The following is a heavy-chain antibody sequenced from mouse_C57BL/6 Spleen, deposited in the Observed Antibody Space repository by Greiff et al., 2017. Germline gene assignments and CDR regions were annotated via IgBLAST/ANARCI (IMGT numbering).Heavy chain of an antibody. V-gene: IGHV1-55*01. CDR2: IYPGSGST. J-gene: IGHJ4*01. Sequence: VQLQQSGAELVKPGASVKMSCKASGYTFTSYWITWVKQRPGQGLEWIGDIYPGSGSTNYNEKFKSKATLTVDTSSSTAYMQLSSLTSEDSAVYYCARYYSNYLYAMDYWGQGTSVTVSS. D-gene: IGHD2-5*01. CDR3: ARYYSNYLYAMDY. CDR1: GYTFTSYW.